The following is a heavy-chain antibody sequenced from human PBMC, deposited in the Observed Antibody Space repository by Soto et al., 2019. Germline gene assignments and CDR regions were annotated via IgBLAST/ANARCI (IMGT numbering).Heavy chain of an antibody. CDR2: INQDGSEK. V-gene: IGHV3-7*05. J-gene: IGHJ4*02. Sequence: GGSLRLSCATSGFTFSTYWMTWVRQAPGKGLEWVANINQDGSEKFYADSVKGRFTISRDNAKNSLYLQMNSLRAEDTALYYCAKDIAIAAAGPTGGYYFDYWGQGTLVTVS. D-gene: IGHD6-13*01. CDR3: AKDIAIAAAGPTGGYYFDY. CDR1: GFTFSTYW.